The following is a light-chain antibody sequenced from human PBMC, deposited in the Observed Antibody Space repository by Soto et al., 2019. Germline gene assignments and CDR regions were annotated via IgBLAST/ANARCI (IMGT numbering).Light chain of an antibody. Sequence: SVLTQPPSVSAAPGQMVTISCSGGSSNIGNNYVSWYQQLPGTAPKLLIYENIKRPSGIPDRFSGSKFGTSATLDITGHQTGDEADYYCGTWDSSLSALFGTGTKVTV. CDR3: GTWDSSLSAL. V-gene: IGLV1-51*02. CDR1: SSNIGNNY. CDR2: ENI. J-gene: IGLJ1*01.